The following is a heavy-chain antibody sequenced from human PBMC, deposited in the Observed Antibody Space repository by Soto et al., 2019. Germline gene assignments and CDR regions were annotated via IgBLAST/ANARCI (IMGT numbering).Heavy chain of an antibody. D-gene: IGHD6-19*01. V-gene: IGHV4-59*01. CDR3: ARGPPRLGFDS. CDR1: GGSISSYY. J-gene: IGHJ4*02. CDR2: IYYSGST. Sequence: PSETLSLTCTVSGGSISSYYWSWIRQPPGKGLEWIGYIYYSGSTNYNPSLKSRVTISVDTSKNQFSLKLSSVTAADTAVYYCARGPPRLGFDSWGQGTRVTVSS.